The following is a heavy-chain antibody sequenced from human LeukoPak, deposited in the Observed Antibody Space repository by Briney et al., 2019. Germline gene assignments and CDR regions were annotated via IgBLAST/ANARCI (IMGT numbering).Heavy chain of an antibody. CDR2: MNQDGSEI. Sequence: GGSLRLSCVGSGFTFSRYWLNWVRQAPGKGLEWVVNMNQDGSEIYYLDSVKGRFTISRDNAKNSVYLQMNGLKAEDTAVYHCVGVPGGSFDLWGRGTLVTVSS. CDR1: GFTFSRYW. J-gene: IGHJ2*01. CDR3: VGVPGGSFDL. V-gene: IGHV3-7*01.